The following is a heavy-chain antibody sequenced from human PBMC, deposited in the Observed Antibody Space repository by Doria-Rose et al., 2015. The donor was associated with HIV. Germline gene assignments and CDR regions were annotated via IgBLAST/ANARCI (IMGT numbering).Heavy chain of an antibody. Sequence: QVQLVQSGPVLVKPTETLTLTCTVSGVSLSSPGMGVSWIRQPPGKALEWLANIFSDDERSYTTSLKSRLTISRGTSKSQVVLTMTDMDPVDTAIYYCARIKSSRWYHKYYFDFWGQGTLVIVSA. D-gene: IGHD6-13*01. V-gene: IGHV2-26*01. CDR2: IFSDDER. J-gene: IGHJ4*02. CDR3: ARIKSSRWYHKYYFDF. CDR1: GVSLSSPGMG.